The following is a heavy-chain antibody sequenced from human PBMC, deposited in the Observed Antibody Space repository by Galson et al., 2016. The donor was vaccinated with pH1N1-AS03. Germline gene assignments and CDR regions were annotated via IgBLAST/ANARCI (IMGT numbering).Heavy chain of an antibody. CDR3: VVDWGPSGFAL. V-gene: IGHV4-4*02. D-gene: IGHD3-9*01. CDR1: GGSVSSNTW. J-gene: IGHJ5*02. Sequence: TLSLTCDVSGGSVSSNTWWSWVRQPPGKGLEWIGEINHSGGTNYNPSLKSRVAISEDTSKKQFSVKLTSVTAADTAVYYCVVDWGPSGFALWGQGTLVTVSS. CDR2: INHSGGT.